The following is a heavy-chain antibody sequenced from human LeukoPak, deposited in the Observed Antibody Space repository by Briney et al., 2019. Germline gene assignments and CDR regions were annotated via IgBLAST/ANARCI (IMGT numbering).Heavy chain of an antibody. CDR2: IYYSGST. CDR3: ARKRDGYNYGFDY. CDR1: GGSISSGGYY. V-gene: IGHV4-31*03. D-gene: IGHD5-24*01. J-gene: IGHJ4*02. Sequence: PSETLSLTCTVSGGSISSGGYYWSWIRQHPGKGLEWIGYIYYSGSTNYNPSLKSRVTISIDTSKNQFSLKLSSMTAADTAVYYCARKRDGYNYGFDYWGQGTLVTGSS.